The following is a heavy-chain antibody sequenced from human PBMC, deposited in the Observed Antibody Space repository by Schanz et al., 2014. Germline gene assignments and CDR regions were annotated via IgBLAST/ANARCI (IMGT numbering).Heavy chain of an antibody. V-gene: IGHV3-23*01. CDR3: AVLGGFGELPLDY. D-gene: IGHD3-10*01. Sequence: EVQLLESGGGLIQPGGSLRLSCAASGFTFRSYAMSWVRQAPGKGLEWVSVISGSGDHTHYADSVKGRFTISRDTSGNTLYLQMNSLRAEDTAVYYCAVLGGFGELPLDYRGQGTLVTVSS. CDR1: GFTFRSYA. J-gene: IGHJ4*02. CDR2: ISGSGDHT.